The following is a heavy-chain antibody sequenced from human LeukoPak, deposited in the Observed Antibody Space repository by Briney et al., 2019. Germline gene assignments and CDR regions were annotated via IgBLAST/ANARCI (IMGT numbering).Heavy chain of an antibody. J-gene: IGHJ4*02. Sequence: GGSLRLSCVASGFTFSSSWMGWVRQAPGKGLEWVANIKQDGSEKSYVESVRGRFTISRDNAKNSLYLQLNSLRAEDTALYYCARDNPPDYWGQGTLVTVSS. CDR3: ARDNPPDY. V-gene: IGHV3-7*03. CDR2: IKQDGSEK. CDR1: GFTFSSSW.